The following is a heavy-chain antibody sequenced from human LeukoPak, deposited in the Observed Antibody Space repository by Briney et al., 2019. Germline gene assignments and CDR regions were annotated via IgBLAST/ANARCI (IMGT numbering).Heavy chain of an antibody. CDR1: GYTFTSYG. J-gene: IGHJ4*02. CDR3: ARGGYCSSTSCYPSKSDY. D-gene: IGHD2-2*01. Sequence: ASVKVSCKASGYTFTSYGISWVRQAPGQGLEWMGWISAYNGNTNYAQKLQGRVTMTTDTSTSTAYMELRSLRSDDTAVYYCARGGYCSSTSCYPSKSDYWGQGTLVTVPS. V-gene: IGHV1-18*01. CDR2: ISAYNGNT.